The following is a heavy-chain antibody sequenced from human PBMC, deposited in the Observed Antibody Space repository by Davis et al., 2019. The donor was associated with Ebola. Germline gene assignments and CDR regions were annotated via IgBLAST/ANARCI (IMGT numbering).Heavy chain of an antibody. Sequence: GESLKISCAASGFVFRNYVMSWVRRAPGKGLEWVSTLGTSSDTYYSDSVKGRFTISRDNYKNILHLEMNSLGVEDTAMYYCAKDTSNIWFDVWGPGTMVTVSS. CDR2: LGTSSDT. CDR1: GFVFRNYV. CDR3: AKDTSNIWFDV. D-gene: IGHD6-13*01. V-gene: IGHV3-23*01. J-gene: IGHJ3*01.